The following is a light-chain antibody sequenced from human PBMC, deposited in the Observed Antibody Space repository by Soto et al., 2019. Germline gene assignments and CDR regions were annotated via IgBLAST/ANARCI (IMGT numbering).Light chain of an antibody. CDR1: QSVSSY. V-gene: IGKV3-11*01. CDR3: QQRSNWPRT. J-gene: IGKJ2*01. CDR2: DAS. Sequence: EIVLTQSPATLSLSPGERATLSCRASQSVSSYLAWYQQKPGQAPRLLIYDASNTATGIPARFSGRGSGTDSTLTISSLEPEDFAVYYCQQRSNWPRTFGQGTKLEIK.